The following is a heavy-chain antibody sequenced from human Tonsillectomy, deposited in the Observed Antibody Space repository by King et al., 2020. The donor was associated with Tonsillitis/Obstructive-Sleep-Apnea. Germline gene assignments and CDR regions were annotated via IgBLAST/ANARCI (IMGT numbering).Heavy chain of an antibody. CDR2: LYYSGSH. CDR3: LKGAYYDIYTFFDY. V-gene: IGHV4-39*01. CDR1: CGSIISSRYY. J-gene: IGHJ4*02. D-gene: IGHD3-9*01. Sequence: LQLQESGPGLVKPSETLSLTCTVSCGSIISSRYYWGWVCQPPGHGLEGSGSLYYSGSHYYNPSLTIRVTISVDTSKNQFSLKLSSVTAAETAVYYCLKGAYYDIYTFFDYWGQGTLVTVSS.